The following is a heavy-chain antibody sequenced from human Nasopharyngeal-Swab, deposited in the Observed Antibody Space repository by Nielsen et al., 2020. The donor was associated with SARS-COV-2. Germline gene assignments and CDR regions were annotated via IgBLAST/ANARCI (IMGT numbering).Heavy chain of an antibody. V-gene: IGHV3-23*01. Sequence: GESLKISCAASGFTFSSYAMRWVRQAPGKGLEWVAVISGSGGSTYYADSVKGRFTISRDNSKNTLYLQMNSLRAEDTAVYYCASYDDYYDSSGYAYWGQGTLVTVSS. CDR2: ISGSGGST. D-gene: IGHD3-22*01. J-gene: IGHJ4*02. CDR3: ASYDDYYDSSGYAY. CDR1: GFTFSSYA.